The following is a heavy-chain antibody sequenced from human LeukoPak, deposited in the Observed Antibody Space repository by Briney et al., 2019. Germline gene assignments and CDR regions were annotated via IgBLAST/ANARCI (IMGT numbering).Heavy chain of an antibody. D-gene: IGHD2-8*01. CDR2: INPSGGST. Sequence: ASVKVSCKASGYTFTSYYMHWVRQAPGQGLEWMGIINPSGGSTSYAQKSQGRVTMTRDTSTSTVYMELSSLRSEDTAVYYCARTHYCTNGVCYNYFDYWGQGTLVTVSS. V-gene: IGHV1-46*01. CDR3: ARTHYCTNGVCYNYFDY. J-gene: IGHJ4*02. CDR1: GYTFTSYY.